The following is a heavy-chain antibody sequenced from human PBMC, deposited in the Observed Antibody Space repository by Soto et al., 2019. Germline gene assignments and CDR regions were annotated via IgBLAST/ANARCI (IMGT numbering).Heavy chain of an antibody. CDR2: IKHDGSVQ. Sequence: PGGSLRLSCEASGFTFSGYWMSWVRQAPGKGLGWVADIKHDGSVQYYVDSVKGRFTISRDNAKKLLYLQMNSLRAEDTALYYCARATYSNAWYRFDLWGQGTLVTVSS. J-gene: IGHJ4*02. V-gene: IGHV3-7*03. D-gene: IGHD4-4*01. CDR3: ARATYSNAWYRFDL. CDR1: GFTFSGYW.